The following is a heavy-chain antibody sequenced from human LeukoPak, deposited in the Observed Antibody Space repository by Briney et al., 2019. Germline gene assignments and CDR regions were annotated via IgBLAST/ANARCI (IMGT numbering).Heavy chain of an antibody. V-gene: IGHV5-51*01. D-gene: IGHD3-22*01. CDR1: GYSFTNYW. J-gene: IGHJ3*02. Sequence: GESLKISCKGSGYSFTNYWIGWVRQMPGKGLEWMGIIYPGDSDTRYSPSFQGQVTISADKSIATAYLQWSSLKASDTAMYYCARRDSSVTNDAFDIWGQGTMVTVSS. CDR2: IYPGDSDT. CDR3: ARRDSSVTNDAFDI.